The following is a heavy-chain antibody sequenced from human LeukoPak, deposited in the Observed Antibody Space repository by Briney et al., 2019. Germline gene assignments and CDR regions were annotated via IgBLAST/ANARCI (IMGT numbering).Heavy chain of an antibody. CDR3: ARDASGVAYYYYGMDV. Sequence: IPGGSLRLSCAASGFTFSSYSMNWVRQAPGKGLEWVSSISSSSRYIYYADSVKGRFTISRDNAKNSLYLQMNSLRAEDTAVYYCARDASGVAYYYYGMDVWGQGTTVTVSS. CDR2: ISSSSRYI. CDR1: GFTFSSYS. D-gene: IGHD3-10*01. V-gene: IGHV3-21*01. J-gene: IGHJ6*02.